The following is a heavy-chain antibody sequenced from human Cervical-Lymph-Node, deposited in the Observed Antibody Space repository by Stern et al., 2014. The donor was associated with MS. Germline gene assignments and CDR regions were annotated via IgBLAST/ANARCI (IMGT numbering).Heavy chain of an antibody. Sequence: VQLVESGAEVKKPGSSVKVSCKASGGTFSSYAITWVRQAPGQGLEWIGGIIPIFGTANYAQTFQGRVTITADESTSTAYMELSSLRSEDTAVYYCAKEYRGGRPGIQLWDHDAFDIWGQGTMVTVSS. CDR3: AKEYRGGRPGIQLWDHDAFDI. J-gene: IGHJ3*02. CDR2: IIPIFGTA. D-gene: IGHD5-18*01. V-gene: IGHV1-69*01. CDR1: GGTFSSYA.